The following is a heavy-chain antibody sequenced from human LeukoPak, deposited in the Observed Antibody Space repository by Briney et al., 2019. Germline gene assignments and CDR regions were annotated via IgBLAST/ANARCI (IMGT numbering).Heavy chain of an antibody. D-gene: IGHD3/OR15-3a*01. CDR1: GYSISSSNSY. CDR3: ARQTGSGLFILP. V-gene: IGHV4-39*01. CDR2: IYYSGNT. J-gene: IGHJ4*02. Sequence: PSETLSLTCTVSGYSISSSNSYWGWIRQPPGKGLEWIGSIYYSGNTYYNASLKSQVSISIDTSKNQFSLRLTSVTAADTAVYYCARQTGSGLFILPGGQGTLVTVSS.